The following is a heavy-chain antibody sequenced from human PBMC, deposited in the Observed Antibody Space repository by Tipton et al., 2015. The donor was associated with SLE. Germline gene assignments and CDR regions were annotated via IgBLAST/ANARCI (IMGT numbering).Heavy chain of an antibody. CDR2: IYSGGST. J-gene: IGHJ1*01. Sequence: SLRLSCAASGFTVSSNYMSWVRQAPGKGLEWVSVIYSGGSTYYADSVKGRFTISRDNSKNTLYLQMNSLRAEDTAVYYCATGGAAGRAEYFQHWGRGTLVTVSS. CDR1: GFTVSSNY. V-gene: IGHV3-53*05. CDR3: ATGGAAGRAEYFQH. D-gene: IGHD3-16*01.